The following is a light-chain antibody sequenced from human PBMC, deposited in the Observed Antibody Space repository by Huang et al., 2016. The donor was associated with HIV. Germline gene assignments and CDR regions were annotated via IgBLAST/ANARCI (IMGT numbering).Light chain of an antibody. CDR1: QNVLDRSNNKNS. V-gene: IGKV4-1*01. CDR3: QQYFHTPGIT. J-gene: IGKJ5*01. CDR2: WAS. Sequence: DIVLTQSPDSLAVSLGERATIPCKSSQNVLDRSNNKNSLAWYQQKGGQPPKLLVHWASTREPGGPDRFSGSGSGTHFTLTINNLQAEDVAVYHCQQYFHTPGITFGQGTRLEIK.